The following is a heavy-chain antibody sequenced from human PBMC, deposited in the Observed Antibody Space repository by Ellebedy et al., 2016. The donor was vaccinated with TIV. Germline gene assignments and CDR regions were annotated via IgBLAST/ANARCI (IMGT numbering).Heavy chain of an antibody. D-gene: IGHD5-24*01. Sequence: GGSLRLSXAGSGFIFSTYSMNWVRQAPGKGLEWVSYISSSSRTVYYAGSVKGRFTISRDNSMNTVSLHMEGLRVDDSAIYYCAKEHDNGYSPLGNWGQGAQVTVSS. V-gene: IGHV3-48*01. CDR3: AKEHDNGYSPLGN. CDR2: ISSSSRTV. J-gene: IGHJ4*02. CDR1: GFIFSTYS.